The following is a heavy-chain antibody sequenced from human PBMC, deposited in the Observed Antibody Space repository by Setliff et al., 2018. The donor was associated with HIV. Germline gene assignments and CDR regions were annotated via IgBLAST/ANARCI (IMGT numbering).Heavy chain of an antibody. V-gene: IGHV1-24*01. CDR2: FDPEDDET. CDR3: ARAWGTESSSWTNDAFDI. CDR1: GYTLTELS. D-gene: IGHD6-13*01. J-gene: IGHJ3*02. Sequence: ASVKVSCKVSGYTLTELSIHWVRQAPGKGLEWMGGFDPEDDETIYAQKFQGRVTMTEDTSTDTAYMELRSLRSDDTAVYYCARAWGTESSSWTNDAFDIWGQGTMVTVSS.